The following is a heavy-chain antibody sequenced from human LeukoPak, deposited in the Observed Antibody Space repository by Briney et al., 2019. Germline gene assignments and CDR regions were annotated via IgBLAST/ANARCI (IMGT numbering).Heavy chain of an antibody. CDR1: GFTFGSSW. CDR2: IKGDESST. Sequence: GRSLRLSCAAPGFTFGSSWMHWVRQAPGEGLGWGSRIKGDESSTASADSLKRRFTISRDNATNTLFLQMNSRRAEDTAVYYCAREPLHCRGDCYSLFDFWGPGTLVTVSS. V-gene: IGHV3-74*01. D-gene: IGHD2-21*02. CDR3: AREPLHCRGDCYSLFDF. J-gene: IGHJ4*02.